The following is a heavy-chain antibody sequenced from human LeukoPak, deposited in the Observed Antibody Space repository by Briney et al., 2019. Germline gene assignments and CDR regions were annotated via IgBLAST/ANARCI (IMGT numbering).Heavy chain of an antibody. CDR1: GGSISSDGYS. J-gene: IGHJ5*02. CDR2: IYYSGST. Sequence: SETLSLTCAVSGGSISSDGYSWSWIRQPPGKGLEWIGYIYYSGSTYYNPSLKSRVTISVDTSKNQFSLKLSSVTAADTAVYYCARDYGDPPRGFDPWGQGTLVTVSS. V-gene: IGHV4-30-2*01. D-gene: IGHD4-17*01. CDR3: ARDYGDPPRGFDP.